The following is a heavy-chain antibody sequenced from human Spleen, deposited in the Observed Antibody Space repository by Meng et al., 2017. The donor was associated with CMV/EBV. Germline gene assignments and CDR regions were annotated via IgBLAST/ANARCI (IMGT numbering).Heavy chain of an antibody. J-gene: IGHJ4*02. CDR1: GYTFTSYY. CDR3: ARGVIGLRFTPLDY. Sequence: ASVKVSCKAPGYTFTSYYIHWVRQAPGQGLEWMGWISAYNGNTNYAQKLQGRVTMTTDTSTSTAYMELRSLRSDDTAVYYCARGVIGLRFTPLDYWGQGTLVTVSS. V-gene: IGHV1-18*01. CDR2: ISAYNGNT. D-gene: IGHD3-3*01.